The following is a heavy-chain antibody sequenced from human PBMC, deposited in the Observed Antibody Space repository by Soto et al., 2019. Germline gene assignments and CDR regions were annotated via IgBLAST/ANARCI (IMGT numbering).Heavy chain of an antibody. CDR2: INHTGST. CDR3: ATYRRTDAAGYTLDF. D-gene: IGHD2-15*01. CDR1: GGSVNGHY. J-gene: IGHJ4*02. V-gene: IGHV4-34*10. Sequence: LSLTCAVYGGSVNGHYWNWIRQPPGKGLEWIGEINHTGSTHYNPSLKSRVAMSADTSKNQFSLKVTSVTAADTAVYYCATYRRTDAAGYTLDFWGRGSLVTVSS.